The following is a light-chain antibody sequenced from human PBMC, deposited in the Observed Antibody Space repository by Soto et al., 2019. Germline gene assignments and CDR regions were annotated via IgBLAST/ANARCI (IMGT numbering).Light chain of an antibody. CDR3: QRYNDK. CDR2: GAS. Sequence: EIVLTQSPGTLSLSPGERATLACRASQSVSSSYLAWYQQKPGQAPRLLIYGASSRATGIPDRFSGSGSGTDFTLTISSLQPDDSATYFCQRYNDKFGQGTKVDIK. V-gene: IGKV3-20*01. J-gene: IGKJ1*01. CDR1: QSVSSSY.